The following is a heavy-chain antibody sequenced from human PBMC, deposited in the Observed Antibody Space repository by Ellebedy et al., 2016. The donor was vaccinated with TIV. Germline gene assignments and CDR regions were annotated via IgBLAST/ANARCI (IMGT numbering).Heavy chain of an antibody. D-gene: IGHD3-10*01. CDR3: AKVDAYYGSGSYET. CDR2: ISGSGDQT. CDR1: GFTFRSSA. J-gene: IGHJ5*02. V-gene: IGHV3-23*01. Sequence: PGGSLRLSCAVSGFTFRSSAMTWVRQAPGKGLDWVSIISGSGDQTYYADSVKGRFTISRDNSMSTLYLQMNSLRVEDTAVYYCAKVDAYYGSGSYETWGQGTLVTVSS.